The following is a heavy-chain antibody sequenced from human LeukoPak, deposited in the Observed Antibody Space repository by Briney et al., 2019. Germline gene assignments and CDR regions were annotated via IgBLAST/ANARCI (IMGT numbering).Heavy chain of an antibody. J-gene: IGHJ5*02. CDR3: ARPWYSGSYYNWFDP. Sequence: PSETLSLTCTVSGGSISSNSHYWGWIRQPPGKGLDWIGTIYYSGSTYYNPSLKSRVTISVDTSKNQFSLKLSSVTAADTAVYYCARPWYSGSYYNWFDPWGQGTLVTVSS. V-gene: IGHV4-39*01. D-gene: IGHD1-26*01. CDR2: IYYSGST. CDR1: GGSISSNSHY.